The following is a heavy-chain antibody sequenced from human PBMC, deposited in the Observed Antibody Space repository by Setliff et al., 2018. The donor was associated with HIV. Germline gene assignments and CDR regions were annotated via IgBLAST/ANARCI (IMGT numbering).Heavy chain of an antibody. CDR1: GYTFTSYG. CDR2: ITPFNGNT. Sequence: ASVKVSCKASGYTFTSYGISWVRQAPGQGLEWMGWITPFNGNTNYAQKLQGRVTMTTDTSTSTAYMELRSLRSDDAAVYYCARRGDSYGLEPIYYYNYYMDVWGKGTTVTVSS. D-gene: IGHD5-18*01. J-gene: IGHJ6*03. CDR3: ARRGDSYGLEPIYYYNYYMDV. V-gene: IGHV1-18*01.